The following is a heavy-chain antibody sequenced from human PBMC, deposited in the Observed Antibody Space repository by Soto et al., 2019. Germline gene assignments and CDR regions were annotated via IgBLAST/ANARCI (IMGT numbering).Heavy chain of an antibody. CDR1: GFTFSSYI. CDR2: ISSSSSYI. V-gene: IGHV3-21*01. D-gene: IGHD6-6*01. Sequence: GGSLRLSCAASGFTFSSYIMNWVRQAPGKGLEWVSSISSSSSYIYYADSVKGRFTISRDNAKNSLYLQMNSLRAEDTAVYYCARDLIAARASWGQGTLVTVSS. J-gene: IGHJ5*02. CDR3: ARDLIAARAS.